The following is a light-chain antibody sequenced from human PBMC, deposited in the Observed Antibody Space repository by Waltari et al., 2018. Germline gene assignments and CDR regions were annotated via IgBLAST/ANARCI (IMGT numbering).Light chain of an antibody. V-gene: IGLV2-8*01. CDR3: SSYAGRNIVYV. Sequence: QSALPQAPSASGSPGQLVTISCTGTSSDVGGYNYVSWYQQHPGKAPKPKIYEVSKPPSGVPYRFSGAKSGNTAPLTVPGLQAEDEADYYCSSYAGRNIVYVFGSGTKVTVL. CDR2: EVS. CDR1: SSDVGGYNY. J-gene: IGLJ1*01.